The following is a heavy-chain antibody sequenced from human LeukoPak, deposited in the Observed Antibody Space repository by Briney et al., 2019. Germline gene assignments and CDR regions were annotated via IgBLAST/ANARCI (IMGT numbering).Heavy chain of an antibody. D-gene: IGHD3-22*01. J-gene: IGHJ4*02. CDR1: GFTLSSYG. V-gene: IGHV3-33*01. CDR2: IWYDGSNK. CDR3: ARDQSDYYDSSGYDY. Sequence: GGSLRLSCAASGFTLSSYGMHWVRQAPGKGLEWVAVIWYDGSNKYYADSVKGRFTISRDNSKNTLYLQMNSLRAEDTAVYYCARDQSDYYDSSGYDYWGQGTLVTVSS.